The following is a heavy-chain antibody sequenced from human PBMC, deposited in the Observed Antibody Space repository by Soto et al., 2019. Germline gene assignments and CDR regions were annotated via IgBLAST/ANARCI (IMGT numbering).Heavy chain of an antibody. J-gene: IGHJ4*02. D-gene: IGHD2-2*01. CDR2: IYYSGST. CDR1: GGSISSYY. CDR3: ARAILPATAPFDY. V-gene: IGHV4-59*01. Sequence: SETLSLTCIVSGGSISSYYWSWIRQPPGKGLEWIGYIYYSGSTNYNPSLKSRVTISVDTSKNQFSLKLSSVTAADTAVYYCARAILPATAPFDYWGQGTLVTVSS.